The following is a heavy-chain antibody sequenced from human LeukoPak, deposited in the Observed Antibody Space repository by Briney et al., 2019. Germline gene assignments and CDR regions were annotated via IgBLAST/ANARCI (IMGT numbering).Heavy chain of an antibody. V-gene: IGHV3-30*18. CDR2: ISYDGSNK. J-gene: IGHJ4*02. CDR1: GFTFSSYG. CDR3: AKETDTAMAY. Sequence: GGSLRLSCAAYGFTFSSYGMHWVRQAPGKGLEWVAVISYDGSNKYYADSVKGRFTISRDNSKNTLYLQMNSLRAEDTAVYYCAKETDTAMAYWGQGTLVTVCS. D-gene: IGHD5-18*01.